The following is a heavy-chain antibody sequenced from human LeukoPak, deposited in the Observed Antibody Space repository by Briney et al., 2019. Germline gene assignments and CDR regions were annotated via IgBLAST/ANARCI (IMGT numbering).Heavy chain of an antibody. CDR3: ARASFWFDP. D-gene: IGHD1-26*01. CDR2: ISSSSSYI. J-gene: IGHJ5*02. Sequence: GGSLRLSCAASGFTFSSYSMKWLRQAPGKGLEWVSSISSSSSYIYYADSVKGRFTISRDNAKNSLYLQMNSLRAEDTAVYYCARASFWFDPWGQGTLVTVSS. V-gene: IGHV3-21*01. CDR1: GFTFSSYS.